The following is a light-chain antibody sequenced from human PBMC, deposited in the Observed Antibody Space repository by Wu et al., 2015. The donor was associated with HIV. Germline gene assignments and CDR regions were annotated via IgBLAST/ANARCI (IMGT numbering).Light chain of an antibody. CDR1: GSNW. CDR3: QQYASSPIT. CDR2: EAY. V-gene: IGKV3-20*01. Sequence: GSNWLAWYQHKAGQSPRLLIYEAYKKAAGVSARFSGAGSGTDFSLTITRVEPDDSAIYFCQQYASSPITFGPGTRL. J-gene: IGKJ5*01.